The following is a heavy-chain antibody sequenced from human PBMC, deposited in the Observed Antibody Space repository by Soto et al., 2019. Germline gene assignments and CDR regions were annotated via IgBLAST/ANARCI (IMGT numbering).Heavy chain of an antibody. CDR3: AKASYRSYYVYYYYGMDV. Sequence: GGSLRLSCAASGFTFSSYAMSWVRQAPGKGLEWVSAISGSGGSTYYADSVKGRFTISRDNSKNTLYLQMNSLRAEDTAVYYCAKASYRSYYVYYYYGMDVWGQGTTVTVSS. CDR1: GFTFSSYA. V-gene: IGHV3-23*01. D-gene: IGHD1-26*01. J-gene: IGHJ6*02. CDR2: ISGSGGST.